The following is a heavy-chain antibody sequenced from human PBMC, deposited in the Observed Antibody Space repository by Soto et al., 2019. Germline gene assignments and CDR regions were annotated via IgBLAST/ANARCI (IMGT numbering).Heavy chain of an antibody. V-gene: IGHV3-74*01. CDR1: GFTFSSYW. CDR3: ARGSSITIFGVVIITYYYYGMDV. Sequence: PGGSLRLSCAASGFTFSSYWMHWVRQAPGKGLVWDSRINSDGSSTSYADSVKGRFTISRDNAKNTLYLQMNSLRAEDTAVYYCARGSSITIFGVVIITYYYYGMDVWGQGTTVTVSS. D-gene: IGHD3-3*01. J-gene: IGHJ6*02. CDR2: INSDGSST.